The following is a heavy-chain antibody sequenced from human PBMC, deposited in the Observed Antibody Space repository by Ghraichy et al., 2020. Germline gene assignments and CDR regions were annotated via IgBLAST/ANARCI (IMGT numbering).Heavy chain of an antibody. J-gene: IGHJ3*01. V-gene: IGHV4-34*01. CDR3: ARRRELWSAAEGDAFDL. D-gene: IGHD3-10*01. Sequence: GSLRLSCAVYVGSFSGYYWSWIRQSPGKGLEWIGEINPTGTTNNSPSLKSRLTMLVDTSKNQFSLNLKSVTAADTAVYYCARRRELWSAAEGDAFDLWGQGTMVTVSS. CDR2: INPTGTT. CDR1: VGSFSGYY.